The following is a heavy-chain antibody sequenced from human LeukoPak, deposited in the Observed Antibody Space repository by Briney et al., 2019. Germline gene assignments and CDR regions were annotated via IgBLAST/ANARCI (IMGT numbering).Heavy chain of an antibody. D-gene: IGHD2-21*02. CDR3: ARDVLVYCGGDCSNDAFDI. CDR1: GGTFSSYA. CDR2: IIPIFCTA. Sequence: ASVKVSCKASGGTFSSYAISWVRQAPGQGLEWMGGIIPIFCTANYAQKFQGRVTITADKSTSTAYMELSSLRSEDTAVYYCARDVLVYCGGDCSNDAFDIWGQGTMVTVSS. V-gene: IGHV1-69*06. J-gene: IGHJ3*02.